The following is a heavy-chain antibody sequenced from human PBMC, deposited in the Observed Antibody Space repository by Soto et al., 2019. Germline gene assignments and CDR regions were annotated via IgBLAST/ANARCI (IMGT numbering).Heavy chain of an antibody. CDR1: GGSISSSSYY. CDR2: IYYSGNT. V-gene: IGHV4-39*01. CDR3: ARNVVVPATAAFDI. J-gene: IGHJ3*02. D-gene: IGHD2-2*01. Sequence: SETLSLTCTVSGGSISSSSYYWGWIRQPPGKGLEWIGSIYYSGNTYYNPSLKSRVTISVDTSKNQFSLKLSSVTAADTAVYYCARNVVVPATAAFDIWGQGTMVTVS.